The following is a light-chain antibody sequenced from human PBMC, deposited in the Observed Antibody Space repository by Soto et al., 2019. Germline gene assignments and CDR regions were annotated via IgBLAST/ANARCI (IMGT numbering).Light chain of an antibody. Sequence: DIQMTQSPSSLSASVGDRVTITCRASQGIRNFLAWYQQKPGKVPKLLIYAASTLQSGVPSRFSGSGSGTDFTLTISSLQPEDVATYYCQHYIRAPSIFGQGTKLEIK. CDR3: QHYIRAPSI. CDR1: QGIRNF. J-gene: IGKJ2*01. CDR2: AAS. V-gene: IGKV1-27*01.